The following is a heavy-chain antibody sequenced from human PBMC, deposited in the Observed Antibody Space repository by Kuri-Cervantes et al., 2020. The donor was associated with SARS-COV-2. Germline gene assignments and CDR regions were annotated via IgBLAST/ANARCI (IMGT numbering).Heavy chain of an antibody. V-gene: IGHV1-46*01. CDR2: INPSGGST. CDR3: ARDIVGAPYYYYYYMDV. D-gene: IGHD1-26*01. CDR1: GYTFTSYY. Sequence: APVKVSCKASGYTFTSYYMHWVRQAPGQGLEWMGIINPSGGSTSYAQKFQGRVTMTTDTSTSTAYMELRSLRSDDTAVYYCARDIVGAPYYYYYYMDVWGKGTTVTVSS. J-gene: IGHJ6*03.